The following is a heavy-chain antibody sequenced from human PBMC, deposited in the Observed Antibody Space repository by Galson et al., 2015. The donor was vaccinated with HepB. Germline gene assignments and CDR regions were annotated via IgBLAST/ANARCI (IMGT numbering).Heavy chain of an antibody. V-gene: IGHV3-73*01. Sequence: SLRLSCAASGFTFSGSAIHWVRQASGKGPEGVGRIESKAANYATSYVPSMKGRFTISRDESKTMAYLNMKRLKAEDTAVYYCLRLGDFSCYRRRWGQGPLVTVSS. CDR1: GFTFSGSA. CDR2: IESKAANYAT. CDR3: LRLGDFSCYRRR. J-gene: IGHJ4*02. D-gene: IGHD2-2*01.